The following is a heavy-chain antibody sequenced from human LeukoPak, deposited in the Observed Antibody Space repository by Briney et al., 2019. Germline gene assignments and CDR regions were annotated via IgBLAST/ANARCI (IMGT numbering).Heavy chain of an antibody. V-gene: IGHV3-66*01. CDR3: ARDPRRYSSGWLYYFDH. CDR1: GITVSSNY. D-gene: IGHD6-19*01. Sequence: GGSLRLSCAASGITVSSNYMSWVRQAPGKGLEWISVIYSGGSTYYADSVKGRFTISRDNSKNTLYLQMNSLRAEDTAVYYCARDPRRYSSGWLYYFDHRGQGTLVTVSS. J-gene: IGHJ4*02. CDR2: IYSGGST.